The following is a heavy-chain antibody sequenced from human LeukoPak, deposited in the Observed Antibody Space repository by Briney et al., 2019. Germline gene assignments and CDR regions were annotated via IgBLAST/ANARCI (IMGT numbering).Heavy chain of an antibody. J-gene: IGHJ5*02. V-gene: IGHV4-39*01. CDR3: ARRLTGAYDHFDP. Sequence: SETLSLTCTVSGGSISSGPYYWGWIRQPPGKGLEWIGSISYSGTTYYSPSLKSRITISVDTSKNQFSLKLSSVTAADTAMYYCARRLTGAYDHFDPWGQGTLVTVSS. CDR2: ISYSGTT. D-gene: IGHD7-27*01. CDR1: GGSISSGPYY.